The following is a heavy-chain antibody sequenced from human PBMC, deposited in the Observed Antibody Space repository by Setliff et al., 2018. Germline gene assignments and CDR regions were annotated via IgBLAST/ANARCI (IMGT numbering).Heavy chain of an antibody. CDR2: IYPGDSDT. J-gene: IGHJ3*01. CDR3: TRHEDRNKCTSSSCYRENDAFDV. D-gene: IGHD2-2*01. CDR1: GYIFTNYW. V-gene: IGHV5-51*01. Sequence: GQSLKISCKASGYIFTNYWIGWVRQMPGKGLEWMGVIYPGDSDTRYSPSFQGQVTISADKSINTAYLQWSSLKASDTAIYYCTRHEDRNKCTSSSCYRENDAFDVWGQGAMVTVSS.